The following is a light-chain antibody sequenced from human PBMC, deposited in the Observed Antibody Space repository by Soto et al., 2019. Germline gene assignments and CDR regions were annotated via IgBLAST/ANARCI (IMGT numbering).Light chain of an antibody. CDR3: QQYNHWPRMLS. V-gene: IGKV3-15*01. Sequence: EIVLTQSPGALSLSPGERATLSCWASESVGDYLAWYQQKPGQAPRLLIYDTSTRATDIPARFSGSGSGTEFPLTIASLQSEDFAVYYCQQYNHWPRMLSFGGGTRV. J-gene: IGKJ4*01. CDR1: ESVGDY. CDR2: DTS.